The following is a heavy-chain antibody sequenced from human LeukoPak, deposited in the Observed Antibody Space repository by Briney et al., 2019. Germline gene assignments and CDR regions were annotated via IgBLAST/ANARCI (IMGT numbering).Heavy chain of an antibody. CDR3: ARGATISETGYFDF. V-gene: IGHV4-34*01. Sequence: SETLSLTCAVYGGSFSRYYWSWIRQSPGKGLEWIAEIDHRGDTNYNPSVKSRVTISVDTSKNQFSLKVRSLSAADAAVYYCARGATISETGYFDFWGQGTLVTVSS. CDR2: IDHRGDT. D-gene: IGHD5-24*01. CDR1: GGSFSRYY. J-gene: IGHJ4*03.